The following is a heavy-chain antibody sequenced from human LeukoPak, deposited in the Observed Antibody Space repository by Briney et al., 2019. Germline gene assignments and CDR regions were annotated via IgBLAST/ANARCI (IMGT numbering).Heavy chain of an antibody. CDR3: AKATPLRVVPAAPTYYYYGMDV. D-gene: IGHD2-2*01. V-gene: IGHV3-30*18. Sequence: PGGSLRLSCAASGFTFSSYGMHWVRQAPGKGLEWVAVISYDGSNKYYADSVKGRFTISRDNSKNTLYLQMNSLRAEDTAVYYCAKATPLRVVPAAPTYYYYGMDVWGQGTTVTVSS. CDR2: ISYDGSNK. J-gene: IGHJ6*02. CDR1: GFTFSSYG.